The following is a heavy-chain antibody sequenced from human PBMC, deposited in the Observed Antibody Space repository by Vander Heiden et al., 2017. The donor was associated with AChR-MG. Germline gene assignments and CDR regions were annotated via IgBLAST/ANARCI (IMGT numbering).Heavy chain of an antibody. V-gene: IGHV4-34*01. CDR1: GRSFSGYS. J-gene: IGHJ4*02. Sequence: QVQLQQWRAGLLKPSETLSLTCAVYGRSFSGYSWSWIRQPPGKGVEWIGEIKNRGSNNDNPYLKIRVTISGDTSKNQLSMKMSSVTAADTAVYDCALTEGYFDYWGQGTLVTVSS. CDR3: ALTEGYFDY. D-gene: IGHD3-16*01. CDR2: IKNRGSN.